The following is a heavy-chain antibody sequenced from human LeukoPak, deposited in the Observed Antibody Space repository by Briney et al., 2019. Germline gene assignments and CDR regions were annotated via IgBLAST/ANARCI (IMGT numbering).Heavy chain of an antibody. V-gene: IGHV1-69*06. D-gene: IGHD5-18*01. Sequence: GASVKVSCKASGYTFTNYDFSWVRQAPGQGLEWMGGIIPIFGTANYAQKFQGRVTITADKSTSTAYMELSSLRSEDTAVYYCASFLSSYGYDYWGQGTLVTVSS. J-gene: IGHJ4*02. CDR1: GYTFTNYD. CDR3: ASFLSSYGYDY. CDR2: IIPIFGTA.